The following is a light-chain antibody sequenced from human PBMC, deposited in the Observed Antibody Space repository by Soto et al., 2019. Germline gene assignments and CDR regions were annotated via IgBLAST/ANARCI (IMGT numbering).Light chain of an antibody. Sequence: DIQMAQSPSSLSASLGDRVTITCRASENIRHYLNWYQQKPGKAPTLLIYAASTLQSGVPSRFSGSGSGADFTLTISSLQPEDFASYYCQQTYTMPCTFGQGTKRDIK. CDR2: AAS. V-gene: IGKV1-39*01. CDR1: ENIRHY. J-gene: IGKJ2*02. CDR3: QQTYTMPCT.